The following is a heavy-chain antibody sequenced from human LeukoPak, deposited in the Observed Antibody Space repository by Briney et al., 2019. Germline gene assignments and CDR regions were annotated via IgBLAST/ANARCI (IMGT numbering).Heavy chain of an antibody. CDR3: ARASRFLVRYYMDV. D-gene: IGHD3-3*01. CDR2: INHSGST. V-gene: IGHV4-34*01. J-gene: IGHJ6*03. CDR1: GGSFSDYY. Sequence: PSETPSLICAVYGGSFSDYYWSWIRQPPGKGREWIGEINHSGSTNFNPALKSRVTISVDTSKTQFSLKLSSVTHADTAVYYCARASRFLVRYYMDVWGKGTTVTVSS.